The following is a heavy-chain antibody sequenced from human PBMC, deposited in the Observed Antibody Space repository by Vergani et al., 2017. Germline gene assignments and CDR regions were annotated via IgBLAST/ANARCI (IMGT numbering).Heavy chain of an antibody. CDR3: ARAHLEVTFGGVIDTYYFDY. Sequence: QVQLVQSGAEVKKPGSSVKVSCKASGGTFSSYAISWVRQAPGQGLEWMGGIIPIFGTANYAQKFQGRVTITADESTSKAYMELSSLRSDDTAVYYCARAHLEVTFGGVIDTYYFDYWGQGTLVTVSS. CDR2: IIPIFGTA. V-gene: IGHV1-69*01. J-gene: IGHJ4*02. D-gene: IGHD3-16*02. CDR1: GGTFSSYA.